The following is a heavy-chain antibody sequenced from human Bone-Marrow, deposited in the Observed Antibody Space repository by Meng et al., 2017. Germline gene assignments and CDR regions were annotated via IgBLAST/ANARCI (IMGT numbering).Heavy chain of an antibody. CDR3: ARDEDISAAGKLFGDY. D-gene: IGHD6-13*01. Sequence: QVDLVQFGPEVKKPGASVKLSCKPSGYTFAAYWIHWLRQAPGQGLEWMGRIDPNNDHTQYAQNFQGRVTMTSDTSISTVYMELNGLRSDDTAVYYCARDEDISAAGKLFGDYWGQGTLVTVSS. CDR2: IDPNNDHT. J-gene: IGHJ4*02. CDR1: GYTFAAYW. V-gene: IGHV1-2*06.